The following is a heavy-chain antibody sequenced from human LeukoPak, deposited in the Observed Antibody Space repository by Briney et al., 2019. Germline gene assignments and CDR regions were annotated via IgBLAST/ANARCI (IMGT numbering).Heavy chain of an antibody. CDR2: ISAYNGNT. J-gene: IGHJ5*02. CDR3: AREHLGYCSSTSCSHIGELGFDP. V-gene: IGHV1-18*01. D-gene: IGHD2-2*01. Sequence: ASVKVSCKASGYTFTSYGISWVRQAPGQGLEWMGWISAYNGNTNYAQKLQGRVTMTTDTSTGTAYMELRSLRSDDTAVYYCAREHLGYCSSTSCSHIGELGFDPWGQGTLVTVSS. CDR1: GYTFTSYG.